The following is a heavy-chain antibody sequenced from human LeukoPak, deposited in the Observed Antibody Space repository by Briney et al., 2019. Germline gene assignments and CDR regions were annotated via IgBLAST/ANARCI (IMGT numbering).Heavy chain of an antibody. D-gene: IGHD6-13*01. V-gene: IGHV4-39*01. CDR1: GGSISSSSYY. CDR3: ARGIAAAGYYFDY. CDR2: IYYSGST. Sequence: SSETLSLTCTVSGGSISSSSYYWGWIRQPPGKGLEWIGSIYYSGSTYYNPSLKSRVTISVDTSKNQFSLKLSSVTAADTAVYYCARGIAAAGYYFDYWGQGTLVTVSS. J-gene: IGHJ4*02.